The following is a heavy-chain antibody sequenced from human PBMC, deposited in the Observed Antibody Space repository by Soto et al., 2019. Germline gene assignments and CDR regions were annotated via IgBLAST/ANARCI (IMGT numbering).Heavy chain of an antibody. D-gene: IGHD3-22*01. CDR1: GGTFSNDI. CDR3: ARDYDSSGSLGYFDY. J-gene: IGHJ4*02. Sequence: SVKVSCKASGGTFSNDIITWVRRAPGQGLEWMGRIIPLLDIANYAQKFQGRVTITADKSTSTAYMELSSLRSEDTAVYYCARDYDSSGSLGYFDYWGQGTLVTVSS. V-gene: IGHV1-69*04. CDR2: IIPLLDIA.